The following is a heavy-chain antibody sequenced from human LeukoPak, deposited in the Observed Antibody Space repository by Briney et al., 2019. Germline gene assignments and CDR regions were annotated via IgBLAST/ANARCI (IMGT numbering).Heavy chain of an antibody. Sequence: GGSLRLSCAASAFTFSSYAMSWVRQAPGKGLEWVSTISGSGGSTYYADSVKGRFTISRDNSKNTLYLQMNSLRAEDTAVYYCAKRRQLVGREIDYWGQGTLVTVSS. CDR2: ISGSGGST. D-gene: IGHD6-13*01. J-gene: IGHJ4*02. CDR1: AFTFSSYA. CDR3: AKRRQLVGREIDY. V-gene: IGHV3-23*01.